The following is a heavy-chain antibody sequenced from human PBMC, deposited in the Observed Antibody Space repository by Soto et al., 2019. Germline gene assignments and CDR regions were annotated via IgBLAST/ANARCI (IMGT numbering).Heavy chain of an antibody. CDR2: ISRGSDYI. CDR3: AKDSGCVNNACAYDP. CDR1: GFTFSDYT. J-gene: IGHJ5*02. V-gene: IGHV3-21*01. D-gene: IGHD1-20*01. Sequence: EVHLVESGGGLVKPGGSLSLPCAGPGFTFSDYTMNWVRKAPGKGLEWVSSISRGSDYIFYADTVKGRFTISRDNARNSLYLQMSSLRAEDTAVYYCAKDSGCVNNACAYDPWGQGTLVSVSS.